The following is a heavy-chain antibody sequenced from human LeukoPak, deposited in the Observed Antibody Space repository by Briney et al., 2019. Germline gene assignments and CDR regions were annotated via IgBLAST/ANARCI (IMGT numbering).Heavy chain of an antibody. CDR3: ARRYYDFWSGEFDY. V-gene: IGHV4-59*08. Sequence: PSETLSLTCTVSGGSISSYYWSRIRQPPGKGLEWIGYIYYSGSSNYNPSLKSRVTISVDTSKNQFSLKLSSVTAADTAVYYCARRYYDFWSGEFDYWGQGTLVTVSS. D-gene: IGHD3-3*01. CDR1: GGSISSYY. J-gene: IGHJ4*02. CDR2: IYYSGSS.